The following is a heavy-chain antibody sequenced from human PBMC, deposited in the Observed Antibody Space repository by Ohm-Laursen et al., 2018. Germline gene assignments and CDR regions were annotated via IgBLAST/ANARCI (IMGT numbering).Heavy chain of an antibody. CDR2: IVVGSGNT. J-gene: IGHJ3*02. CDR1: GFTFTSSA. V-gene: IGHV1-58*01. Sequence: SVKVSCKASGFTFTSSAVQWVRQARGQRLEWIGWIVVGSGNTNYAQKFQERVTITRDMSTSTAYMELSRLRSDDTAVYYCARPGDSSGYYYGPGAFDIWGQGTMVTVSS. D-gene: IGHD3-22*01. CDR3: ARPGDSSGYYYGPGAFDI.